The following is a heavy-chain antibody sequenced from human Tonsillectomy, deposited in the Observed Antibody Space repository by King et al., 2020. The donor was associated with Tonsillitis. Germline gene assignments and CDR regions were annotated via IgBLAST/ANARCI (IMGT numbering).Heavy chain of an antibody. J-gene: IGHJ4*02. CDR2: ISGRVDLT. CDR3: AKVRRD. V-gene: IGHV3-23*04. Sequence: VQLVESGGDLVKPGGSLRLSCAASGFTFSNSAMTWVRQAPGKGLEWVSPISGRVDLTKYAESVKGRFIISRDISQNTLFLQRNSLRVEDTAVYYCAKVRRDWGQGILVTVSS. CDR1: GFTFSNSA.